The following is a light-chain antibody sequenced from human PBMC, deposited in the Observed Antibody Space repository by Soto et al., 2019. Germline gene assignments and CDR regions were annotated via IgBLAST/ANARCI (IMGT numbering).Light chain of an antibody. CDR1: QSISSW. J-gene: IGKJ4*01. CDR2: KAS. V-gene: IGKV1-5*03. CDR3: QQSYSTPLT. Sequence: DIQMTQSPSTLSASVGDRVIIICRASQSISSWLAWYQQKPGKAPKLLIYKASSLESGVPSRFSGSGSGTEFTLTISSLQPDDFATYYCQQSYSTPLTFGGGTKVDIK.